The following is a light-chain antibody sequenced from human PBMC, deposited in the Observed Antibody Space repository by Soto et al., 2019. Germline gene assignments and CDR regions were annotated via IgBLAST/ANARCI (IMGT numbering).Light chain of an antibody. CDR2: GNT. V-gene: IGLV1-40*01. CDR1: SSNIGSGYD. CDR3: QSYDSSLSVV. Sequence: QSVLTQPPSVSGAPGQRVTISCTGSSSNIGSGYDVHWYQQLPGTAPKLLIYGNTNRPSGVPDRFSGSKSGTSASLAITGLQAEDEGDYHCQSYDSSLSVVFGGGTKLTVL. J-gene: IGLJ2*01.